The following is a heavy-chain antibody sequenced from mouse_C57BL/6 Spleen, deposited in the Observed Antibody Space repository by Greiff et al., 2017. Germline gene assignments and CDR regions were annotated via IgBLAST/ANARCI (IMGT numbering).Heavy chain of an antibody. Sequence: QVQLQQPGAELVKPGASVKLSCKASGYTFTSYWMQWVKQRPGQGLEWIGEIDPSDSYTNYNQKFKGKATLTVDTSSSTAYMQLSSLTSEDSAVYYCARWDSYYAMDYWGQGTSVTVSS. J-gene: IGHJ4*01. CDR1: GYTFTSYW. CDR2: IDPSDSYT. D-gene: IGHD4-1*01. CDR3: ARWDSYYAMDY. V-gene: IGHV1-50*01.